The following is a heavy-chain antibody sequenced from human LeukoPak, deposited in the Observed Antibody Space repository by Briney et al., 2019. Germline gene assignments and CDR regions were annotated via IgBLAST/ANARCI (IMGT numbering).Heavy chain of an antibody. V-gene: IGHV1-69*06. Sequence: SVKVSCKASGYTFTSYAMNWVRQAPGQGLEWMGGIIPIFGTANYAQKFQGRVTITADKSTSTAYMELSSLRSEDTAVYYCALGAAGSVFDPWGQGTLVTVSS. D-gene: IGHD1-26*01. CDR1: GYTFTSYA. CDR2: IIPIFGTA. CDR3: ALGAAGSVFDP. J-gene: IGHJ5*02.